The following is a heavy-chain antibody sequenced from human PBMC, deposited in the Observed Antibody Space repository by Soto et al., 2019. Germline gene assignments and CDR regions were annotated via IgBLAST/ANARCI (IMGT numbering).Heavy chain of an antibody. CDR3: ARDQEYSSPGGNPSYWFDP. V-gene: IGHV4-61*01. J-gene: IGHJ5*02. CDR1: GGSISSSSYY. CDR2: IYYSGST. Sequence: PSETLSLTCTVSGGSISSSSYYWGWIRQPPGKGLEWIGYIYYSGSTNYNPSLKSRVTISVDTSKNQFSLELSSVTAADTAVYYCARDQEYSSPGGNPSYWFDPWGQGTLVTVSS. D-gene: IGHD6-6*01.